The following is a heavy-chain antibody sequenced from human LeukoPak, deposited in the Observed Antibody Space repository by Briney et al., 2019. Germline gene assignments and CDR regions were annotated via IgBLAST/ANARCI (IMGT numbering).Heavy chain of an antibody. V-gene: IGHV1-69*06. Sequence: GASVKVSCKASGGTFSSYAISWVRQAPGQGLEWMGGMIPIFGTANYAQKSQDRVTITADKSTSTAYMELSSLRSEDTAVYYCARVVGLTGYSSTWYSGYYYYMDVWGKGTTVTVSS. CDR2: MIPIFGTA. J-gene: IGHJ6*03. CDR1: GGTFSSYA. CDR3: ARVVGLTGYSSTWYSGYYYYMDV. D-gene: IGHD6-13*01.